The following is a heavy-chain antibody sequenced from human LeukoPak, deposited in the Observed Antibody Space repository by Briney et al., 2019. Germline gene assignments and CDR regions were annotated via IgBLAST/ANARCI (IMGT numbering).Heavy chain of an antibody. CDR1: GGSISSSSYY. D-gene: IGHD4-11*01. Sequence: SETLSLTCTVSGGSISSSSYYWGWIRQPPGKGLEWIGSIYYSGSTYYNPSLKSRVTISVDTSKNQFSLKLSSVTAADTAVYYCARDQSGMTTENYFDYWGQGTLVTVSS. J-gene: IGHJ4*02. V-gene: IGHV4-39*07. CDR2: IYYSGST. CDR3: ARDQSGMTTENYFDY.